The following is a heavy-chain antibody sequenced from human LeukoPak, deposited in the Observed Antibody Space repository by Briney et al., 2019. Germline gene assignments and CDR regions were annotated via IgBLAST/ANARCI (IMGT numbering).Heavy chain of an antibody. J-gene: IGHJ4*02. CDR1: GFTFSSYS. CDR2: ISSSSSTI. D-gene: IGHD3-22*01. Sequence: GGSLRLSCAASGFTFSSYSMNWVRQAPGKGLEWVSYISSSSSTIYYADSVKGRFTISRDNAKNSLYLQMNSLRAEDTAVYYCARDSSFVPYYYDSSGYSDWGQGTLVTVSS. CDR3: ARDSSFVPYYYDSSGYSD. V-gene: IGHV3-48*04.